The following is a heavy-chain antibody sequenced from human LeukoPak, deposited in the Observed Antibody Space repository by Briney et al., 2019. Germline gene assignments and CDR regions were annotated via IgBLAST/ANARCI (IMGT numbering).Heavy chain of an antibody. D-gene: IGHD2-15*01. J-gene: IGHJ3*02. V-gene: IGHV3-7*03. CDR3: ARKGGSRPNDAFDI. CDR2: IKQDGHEN. CDR1: GGSISSGGYY. Sequence: PSETLSLTCTVSGGSISSGGYYWSWIRQHPGKGLEWVANIKQDGHENYYADSVKGRFTISRDNAENSLFLQMNSLRVEDTAVYYCARKGGSRPNDAFDIWGQGTMVTVSS.